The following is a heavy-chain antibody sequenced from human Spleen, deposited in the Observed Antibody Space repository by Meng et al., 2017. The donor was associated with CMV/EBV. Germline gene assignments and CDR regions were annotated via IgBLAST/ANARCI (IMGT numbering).Heavy chain of an antibody. Sequence: ASVKVSCKASGYNFSDYYMHWVRQAPGQGLEWMGWINPNRGGTNYAQKFQGTVTMTWDTSISTAYMELSRLRSDDTAIYYCARDWSGIRFNYNCWSGRYGMDVWGPGTTVTVSS. CDR2: INPNRGGT. V-gene: IGHV1-2*02. CDR3: ARDWSGIRFNYNCWSGRYGMDV. D-gene: IGHD3-3*01. J-gene: IGHJ6*02. CDR1: GYNFSDYY.